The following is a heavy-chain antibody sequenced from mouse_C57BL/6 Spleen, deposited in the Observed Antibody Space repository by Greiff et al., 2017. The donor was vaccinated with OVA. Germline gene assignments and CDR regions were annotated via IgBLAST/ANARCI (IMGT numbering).Heavy chain of an antibody. Sequence: EVLLVESGPSLVRPSQTLSLTCTATGFSFTSDCYWIWIRQFPGNKLEYIGYTFYSGITYYNPSLESRTSITRDTSKNQFSLKLSSVTTEDTATYYGARSPYYSNCGGAMDYWGQGTSVTVSS. CDR3: ARSPYYSNCGGAMDY. CDR2: TFYSGIT. J-gene: IGHJ4*01. V-gene: IGHV3-3*01. D-gene: IGHD2-5*01. CDR1: GFSFTSDCY.